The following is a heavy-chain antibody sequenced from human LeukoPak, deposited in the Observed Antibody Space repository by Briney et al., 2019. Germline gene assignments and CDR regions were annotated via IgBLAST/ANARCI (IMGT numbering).Heavy chain of an antibody. J-gene: IGHJ4*02. D-gene: IGHD3-3*01. CDR1: GDSISSGDYY. Sequence: PSETLSLTCTVSGDSISSGDYYWSWIRQPPGKGLEWIGYIYYSGSTYYNPSLKSRVTISVDTSKNQFSLKLSSVTAADTAVYYCARKVPYYDFWSGYYFDYWGQGTLVTVSS. CDR2: IYYSGST. CDR3: ARKVPYYDFWSGYYFDY. V-gene: IGHV4-30-4*01.